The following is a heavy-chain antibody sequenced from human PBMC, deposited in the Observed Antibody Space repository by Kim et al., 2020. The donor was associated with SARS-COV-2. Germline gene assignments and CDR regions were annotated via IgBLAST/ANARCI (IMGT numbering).Heavy chain of an antibody. D-gene: IGHD6-13*01. CDR2: IYYSGST. Sequence: SETLSLTCTVSGGSISSYYWSWIRQPPGKGLEWIGYIYYSGSTNYNPSLKSRVTISVDTSKNQFSLKLSSVTAADTAVYYCARVGSSSGGTWFDPWGQGTLVTVSS. J-gene: IGHJ5*02. V-gene: IGHV4-59*01. CDR1: GGSISSYY. CDR3: ARVGSSSGGTWFDP.